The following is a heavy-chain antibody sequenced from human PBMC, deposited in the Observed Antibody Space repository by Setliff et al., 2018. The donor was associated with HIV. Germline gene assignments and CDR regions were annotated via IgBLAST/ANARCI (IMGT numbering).Heavy chain of an antibody. Sequence: GGSLRLSCAASGFTFSNAWMSWVRQAPGKGLEWVGRIKSKTDGGTTDYAAPVKGRFTISRDDSKNTLYLQMNSLRVEDTAVYYCAKFPVFKWFGERQGWFDLWGQGTLVTVSS. D-gene: IGHD3-10*01. V-gene: IGHV3-15*01. J-gene: IGHJ5*02. CDR1: GFTFSNAW. CDR3: AKFPVFKWFGERQGWFDL. CDR2: IKSKTDGGTT.